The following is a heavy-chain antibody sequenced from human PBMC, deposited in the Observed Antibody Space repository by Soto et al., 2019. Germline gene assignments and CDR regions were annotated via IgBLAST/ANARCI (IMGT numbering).Heavy chain of an antibody. CDR1: GYTFTGQY. CDR3: ARDGGYSSSPGLLSY. J-gene: IGHJ4*02. CDR2: INPNSGGT. Sequence: QVQLMQSGAEVKKPGASVKVSCKASGYTFTGQYIHWVRQAPGQGLEWMGWINPNSGGTHYAQKFQGSVTMTRDTSISTAYLELRRLTSDDTSVYYCARDGGYSSSPGLLSYWGQGTLVTVSS. V-gene: IGHV1-2*02. D-gene: IGHD6-6*01.